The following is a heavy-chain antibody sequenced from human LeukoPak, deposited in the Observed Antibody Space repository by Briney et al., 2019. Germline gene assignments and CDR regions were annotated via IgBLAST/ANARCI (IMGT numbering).Heavy chain of an antibody. CDR1: GFTFISYW. V-gene: IGHV3-74*01. D-gene: IGHD5-18*01. Sequence: PGGPLRLSCAASGFTFISYWMQWVRQAPGKGLVLVSRISGDGSSTYFADSVKGRFTISRDNAKNTLYLQMNSLRAEDTAVYYCARDAPGNTALDYWGQGTLVTVSS. J-gene: IGHJ4*02. CDR2: ISGDGSST. CDR3: ARDAPGNTALDY.